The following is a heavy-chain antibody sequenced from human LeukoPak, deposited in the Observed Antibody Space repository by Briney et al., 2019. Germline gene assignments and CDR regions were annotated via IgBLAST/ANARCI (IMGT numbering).Heavy chain of an antibody. D-gene: IGHD3-10*01. J-gene: IGHJ4*02. V-gene: IGHV3-21*01. CDR2: ISSSSSYI. CDR1: GFTFSSYS. Sequence: GGSLRLSCAASGFTFSSYSMNWVRQAPGKGLEWVSSISSSSSYIYYADSVKGRFTISRDNAKNSLYLQMNSLRAEDTAVYYCARGSLVHYYGSGSYRIRAGFDFWGQGTLVTVSS. CDR3: ARGSLVHYYGSGSYRIRAGFDF.